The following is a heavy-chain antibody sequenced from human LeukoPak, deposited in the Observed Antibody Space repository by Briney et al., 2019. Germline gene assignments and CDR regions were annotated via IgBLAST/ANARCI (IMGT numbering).Heavy chain of an antibody. V-gene: IGHV1-69*05. CDR2: IIPIFGTA. CDR3: ATEIGHYDILTGYYAVIDY. CDR1: GGTFSSYA. Sequence: SVKVSCKASGGTFSSYAISWVRQAPGQGLEWMGRIIPIFGTANYAQKFQGRVTITTDESTSTAYMELSSLRSEDTAVYYCATEIGHYDILTGYYAVIDYWGQGTLVTVSS. J-gene: IGHJ4*02. D-gene: IGHD3-9*01.